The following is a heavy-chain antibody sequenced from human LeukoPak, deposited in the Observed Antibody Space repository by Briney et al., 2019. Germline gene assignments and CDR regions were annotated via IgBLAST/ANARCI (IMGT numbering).Heavy chain of an antibody. Sequence: ASVKVSCKLSVYTLTELSMHWVRQAPGKGLEWMGGFDPEDGETIYAQKFQGRVTMTEDTSTDTAYMELSSLRSEDTAVYYCATARRFYYDSSGYYYGGYFDYWGQGTLGTVSS. J-gene: IGHJ4*02. CDR1: VYTLTELS. CDR2: FDPEDGET. CDR3: ATARRFYYDSSGYYYGGYFDY. V-gene: IGHV1-24*01. D-gene: IGHD3-22*01.